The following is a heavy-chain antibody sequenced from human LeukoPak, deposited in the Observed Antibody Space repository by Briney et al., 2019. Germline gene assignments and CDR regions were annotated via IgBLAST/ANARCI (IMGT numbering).Heavy chain of an antibody. CDR1: GGSISSYY. V-gene: IGHV4-59*01. J-gene: IGHJ3*02. CDR2: IYYSGST. Sequence: SETLSLTCTVSGGSISSYYWSWIRQPPGKGLEWIGYIYYSGSTNYNPSLKSRVTISVDTSMNQFSLKLSSVTAADTAVYYCARDRSGYDAFDIWGQGTMVTVSS. CDR3: ARDRSGYDAFDI. D-gene: IGHD6-13*01.